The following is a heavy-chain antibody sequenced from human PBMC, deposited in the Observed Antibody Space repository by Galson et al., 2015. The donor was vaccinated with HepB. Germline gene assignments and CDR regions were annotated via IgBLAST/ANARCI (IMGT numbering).Heavy chain of an antibody. Sequence: SLRLSCAASGFTFSSYSMNWVRQAPGKGLEWVSSISSSSSYTNYADSVKGRFTISRDNAKNSLYLQMNSLRAEDTAVYYCAVQERGLGPSSGSFDYWGQGTLVTVSS. D-gene: IGHD3-22*01. V-gene: IGHV3-21*04. CDR3: AVQERGLGPSSGSFDY. J-gene: IGHJ4*02. CDR1: GFTFSSYS. CDR2: ISSSSSYT.